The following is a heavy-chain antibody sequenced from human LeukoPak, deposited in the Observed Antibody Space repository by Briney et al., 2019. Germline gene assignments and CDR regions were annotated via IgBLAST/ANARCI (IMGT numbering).Heavy chain of an antibody. CDR3: AKGGYSSSWSYYFDY. CDR2: ISGSGGST. CDR1: RFTFSTYV. J-gene: IGHJ4*02. Sequence: GGSLRLSCAASRFTFSTYVMSWVRQAPGKGLEWVSGISGSGGSTYYADSVKGRFAVSRDNSKSTLYLQMNSLRAEDTAVYYCAKGGYSSSWSYYFDYWGQGTLVTVSS. D-gene: IGHD6-13*01. V-gene: IGHV3-23*01.